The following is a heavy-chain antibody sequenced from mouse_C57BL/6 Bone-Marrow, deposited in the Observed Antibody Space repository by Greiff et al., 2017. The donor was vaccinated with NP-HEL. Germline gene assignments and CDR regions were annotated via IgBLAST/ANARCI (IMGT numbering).Heavy chain of an antibody. CDR3: ARQEGLRQYYFDY. D-gene: IGHD1-1*01. J-gene: IGHJ2*01. Sequence: EVKLMESGGGLVQPGESLKLSCESNEYEFPSHDMSWVRKTPEKRLELVAAINSDGGSTYYPDTMERRFIIARDNTKKTLYLQMSSLRSEDTALYYCARQEGLRQYYFDYWGQGTTLTVSS. CDR1: EYEFPSHD. V-gene: IGHV5-2*01. CDR2: INSDGGST.